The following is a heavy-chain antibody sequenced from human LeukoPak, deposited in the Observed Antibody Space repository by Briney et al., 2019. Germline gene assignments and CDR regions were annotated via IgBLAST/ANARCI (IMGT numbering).Heavy chain of an antibody. D-gene: IGHD3-10*01. CDR2: IYPGDSDT. Sequence: SGESLKISCKGSGYSFTSYWIGWVRQMPGKGLEWMGIIYPGDSDTRYSPSFQGQVTISADKSISTAYLQWSTLKASDTAMYYCARLLYYYGSGSQKWIDPWGQGTLATVSS. CDR1: GYSFTSYW. V-gene: IGHV5-51*01. CDR3: ARLLYYYGSGSQKWIDP. J-gene: IGHJ5*02.